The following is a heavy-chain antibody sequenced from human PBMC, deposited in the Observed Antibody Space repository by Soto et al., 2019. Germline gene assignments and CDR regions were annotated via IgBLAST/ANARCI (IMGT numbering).Heavy chain of an antibody. CDR1: GYTFTGYY. V-gene: IGHV1-2*02. CDR3: ERDRELYSSGWYGWWYFDL. CDR2: INPKSGGT. Sequence: QVQLVQSGAEVKKPGASVKVSCKASGYTFTGYYMHWVRQAPGQGLEWMGWINPKSGGTNYAQKFQGRVTMTRDTSTSTAYMELSRLRSDDTAVYYCERDRELYSSGWYGWWYFDLWGRGTLVTVSS. J-gene: IGHJ2*01. D-gene: IGHD6-19*01.